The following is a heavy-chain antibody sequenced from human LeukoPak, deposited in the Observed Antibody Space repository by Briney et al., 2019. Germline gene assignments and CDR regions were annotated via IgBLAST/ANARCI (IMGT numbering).Heavy chain of an antibody. J-gene: IGHJ3*02. V-gene: IGHV3-9*01. CDR3: AKGISPGPNHDAFDI. Sequence: GRSLRLSCAASGFTFDDYAMHWVRQAPGKGLEWVSGISWNSGSIGYADSVKGRFTISRDNAKNSLYLQMNSLRAEDTALYYCAKGISPGPNHDAFDIWGQGTMVTVSS. CDR1: GFTFDDYA. CDR2: ISWNSGSI.